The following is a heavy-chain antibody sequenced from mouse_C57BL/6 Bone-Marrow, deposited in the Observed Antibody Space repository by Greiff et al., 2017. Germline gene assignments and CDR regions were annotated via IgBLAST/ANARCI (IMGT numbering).Heavy chain of an antibody. V-gene: IGHV5-16*01. CDR3: ARWYYYGSSYPWYFDV. CDR2: INYDGSST. D-gene: IGHD1-1*01. J-gene: IGHJ1*03. Sequence: EVMLVESEGGLVQPGSSMKLSCTASGFTFSDYYMAWVRQVPEKGLEWVANINYDGSSTYYLDSLKSRFIISRDNAKNILYLQMSSLKSEDTATYYCARWYYYGSSYPWYFDVWGTGTTVTVSS. CDR1: GFTFSDYY.